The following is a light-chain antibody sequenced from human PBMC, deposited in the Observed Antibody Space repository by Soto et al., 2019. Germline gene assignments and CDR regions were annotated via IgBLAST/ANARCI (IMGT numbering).Light chain of an antibody. CDR2: GDN. V-gene: IGLV1-40*01. Sequence: QSVLTQPPSVSGAPGQRVSISCTGSTSNIGAPYDVHWYQHLPGTAPKLLIYGDNHRPSGVPDRFSGSKSGTSASLAITRLQAEDEADYYCQSYDISLHNYVFGTGTELTVL. CDR3: QSYDISLHNYV. J-gene: IGLJ1*01. CDR1: TSNIGAPYD.